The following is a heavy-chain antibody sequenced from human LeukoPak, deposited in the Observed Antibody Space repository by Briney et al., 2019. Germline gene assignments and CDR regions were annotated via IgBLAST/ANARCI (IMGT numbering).Heavy chain of an antibody. Sequence: GGSLRLSCAASGFTFSDYYMSWIRQAPGKGLEWVSYISSSGSTIYYADSVKGRFTISRDNAKNSLYLQMNSLRAEDTALYYCAKGGGEQCLSAFDIWGQGTMVTVSS. J-gene: IGHJ3*02. CDR1: GFTFSDYY. D-gene: IGHD3-16*01. CDR3: AKGGGEQCLSAFDI. V-gene: IGHV3-11*01. CDR2: ISSSGSTI.